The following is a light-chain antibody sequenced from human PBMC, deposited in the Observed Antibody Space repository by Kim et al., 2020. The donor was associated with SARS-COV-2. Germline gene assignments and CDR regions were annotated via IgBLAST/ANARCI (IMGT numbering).Light chain of an antibody. J-gene: IGKJ1*01. CDR2: NAS. CDR3: QQRSTWPWT. Sequence: EVVLTQSPATLSLSPGERAILSCRARQSVTTFLAWYQQKPGQAPRLLIYNASNRATGIPARFTGGGYGTDFSLTISSLDPDDFAVYYCQQRSTWPWTFGQGTKVDIK. CDR1: QSVTTF. V-gene: IGKV3-11*01.